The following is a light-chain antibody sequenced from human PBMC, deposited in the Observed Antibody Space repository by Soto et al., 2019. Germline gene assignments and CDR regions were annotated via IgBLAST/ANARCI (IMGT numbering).Light chain of an antibody. Sequence: EIVLTQSPGTLSLSPGERATLSCRASQSVSISYLAWYQQKPGQAPRLLMYDASNRAAGIPARFSGSGSGTDFTLTISSLEPEDFAVYYCQQRSNWPPTFGGGTKVDIK. J-gene: IGKJ4*01. V-gene: IGKV3-11*01. CDR1: QSVSISY. CDR2: DAS. CDR3: QQRSNWPPT.